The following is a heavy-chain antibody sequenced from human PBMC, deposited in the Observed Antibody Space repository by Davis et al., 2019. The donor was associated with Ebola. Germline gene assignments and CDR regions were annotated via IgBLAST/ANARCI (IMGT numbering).Heavy chain of an antibody. CDR1: GGSISSYY. D-gene: IGHD4/OR15-4a*01. CDR3: ASDYGSGFFDY. V-gene: IGHV4-34*01. CDR2: INHSGST. J-gene: IGHJ4*02. Sequence: MPSETLSLTCTVSGGSISSYYWSWIRQPPGKGLEWIGEINHSGSTNYNPSLKSRVTISVDTSKNQFSLKLSSVTAADTALYYCASDYGSGFFDYWGQGTLVTVSS.